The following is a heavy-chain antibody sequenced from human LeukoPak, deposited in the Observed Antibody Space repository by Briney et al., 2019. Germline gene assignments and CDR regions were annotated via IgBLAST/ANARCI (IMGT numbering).Heavy chain of an antibody. V-gene: IGHV3-23*01. D-gene: IGHD2-2*01. CDR2: INGGGGGGT. CDR3: AASLPNIVVVPAAKGPFGS. J-gene: IGHJ5*02. Sequence: PGGSLRLSCAASGFTFSNYAMSWVRQDPGKGLEWVSGINGGGGGGTFHADSVRGRFTISRDNSKNTLYLQMSSLRAEDTAVYYCAASLPNIVVVPAAKGPFGSWGQGTLVTVSS. CDR1: GFTFSNYA.